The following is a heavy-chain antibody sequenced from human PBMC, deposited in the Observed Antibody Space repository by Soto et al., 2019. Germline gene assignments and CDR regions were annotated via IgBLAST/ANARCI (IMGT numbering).Heavy chain of an antibody. CDR3: GKVLVGATGHTDSDS. CDR1: GGSIYRSGYY. Sequence: SETLSLTSTVSGGSIYRSGYYWGWIRQPPGRGLEWIGNIDYNGVTYSNPSLKSRVTISRDTSKNQFSLKLTSVTAADTALYYCGKVLVGATGHTDSDSWGPGTLVTVSS. CDR2: IDYNGVT. V-gene: IGHV4-39*01. J-gene: IGHJ4*02. D-gene: IGHD2-15*01.